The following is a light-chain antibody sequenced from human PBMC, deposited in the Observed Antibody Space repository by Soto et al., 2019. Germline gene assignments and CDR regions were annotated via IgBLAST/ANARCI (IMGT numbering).Light chain of an antibody. J-gene: IGLJ1*01. CDR2: EVS. CDR3: SSYTSSSLYV. V-gene: IGLV2-14*01. CDR1: SSDVGGYNY. Sequence: QSALTQPASVSGSPGQSITISCTGTSSDVGGYNYVSWYQQHPGKAPKLMIYEVSNRPSGVSNRFSGSKSGNTASLTISGLQAEDEAVYYCSSYTSSSLYVFGTGTKLTVL.